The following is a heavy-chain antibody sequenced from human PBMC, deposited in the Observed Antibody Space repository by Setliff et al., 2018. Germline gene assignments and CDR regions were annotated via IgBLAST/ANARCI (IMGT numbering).Heavy chain of an antibody. V-gene: IGHV3-23*03. J-gene: IGHJ4*02. D-gene: IGHD2-2*01. Sequence: SLRLSCAASGFTFSTYWMSWVRQAPGKRLEWVSVVYRGGSTTFYADSVKGRFTISRDDSKNTLYLQMNSLTVDDTATYYCARSENCFSTHCSPYDYWGQGTLVTVSS. CDR1: GFTFSTYW. CDR3: ARSENCFSTHCSPYDY. CDR2: VYRGGSTT.